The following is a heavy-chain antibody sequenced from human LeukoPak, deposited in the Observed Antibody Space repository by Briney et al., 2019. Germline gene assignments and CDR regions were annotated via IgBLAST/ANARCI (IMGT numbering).Heavy chain of an antibody. V-gene: IGHV3-69-1*02. Sequence: PGGSLRLSCAASGFTFSDYYMNWVRQAPGKGLEWVSSISSSSTIYCAGSVKGRFTISRDNAKNSLYLQMNSLRAEDTAVYYCASLSTIVVVVAATPNYFDYWGQGTLVTVSS. CDR2: ISSSSTI. CDR1: GFTFSDYY. D-gene: IGHD2-15*01. CDR3: ASLSTIVVVVAATPNYFDY. J-gene: IGHJ4*02.